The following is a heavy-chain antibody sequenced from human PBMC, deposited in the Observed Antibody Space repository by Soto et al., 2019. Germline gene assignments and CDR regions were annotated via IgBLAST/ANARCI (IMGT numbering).Heavy chain of an antibody. CDR1: GGSFSSGDYY. J-gene: IGHJ4*02. CDR3: AREGYDSSGLDY. V-gene: IGHV4-30-4*01. CDR2: IYYSGIS. Sequence: PPETLSLTCTVSGGSFSSGDYYWNCIRQPPGKGLEWIGYIYYSGISYSDPSLKSRVTISLDTSKTKFYLRMSSVTAADTAVYYCAREGYDSSGLDYWGQGTLVTGS. D-gene: IGHD3-22*01.